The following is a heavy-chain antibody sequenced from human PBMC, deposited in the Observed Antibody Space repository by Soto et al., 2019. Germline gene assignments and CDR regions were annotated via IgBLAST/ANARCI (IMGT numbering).Heavy chain of an antibody. Sequence: PGESLKISCKGSGYSFTSYWIGWVRQMPGKGLERMGIIYPGDSDTRYSPSFHGQVTISADKSIRTAYLQWSRLKASDTAMYYCAKIPAQDQFDWFDPWGQGTLVTVS. CDR1: GYSFTSYW. D-gene: IGHD2-15*01. CDR2: IYPGDSDT. V-gene: IGHV5-51*01. CDR3: AKIPAQDQFDWFDP. J-gene: IGHJ5*02.